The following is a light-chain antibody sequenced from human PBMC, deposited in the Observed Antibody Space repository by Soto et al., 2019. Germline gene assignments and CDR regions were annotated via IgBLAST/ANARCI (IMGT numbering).Light chain of an antibody. V-gene: IGKV3-20*01. J-gene: IGKJ1*01. CDR2: GAS. Sequence: PGERATLSCRASQSVSSTYLAWYQQKPGQDPRLLIYGASSRATGIPDRFSGSGSGTDFTLTISRLEPEDFAVYYCQQYGSSGTFGQGTKVDIK. CDR3: QQYGSSGT. CDR1: QSVSSTY.